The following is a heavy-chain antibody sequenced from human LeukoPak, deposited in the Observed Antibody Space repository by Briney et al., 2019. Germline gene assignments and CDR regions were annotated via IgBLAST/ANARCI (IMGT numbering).Heavy chain of an antibody. CDR1: GGSISSYY. D-gene: IGHD2-15*01. V-gene: IGHV4-4*07. CDR3: GRGAKYCSGGSCYTYYFDY. J-gene: IGHJ4*02. Sequence: PSETLSLTCTVSGGSISSYYWSWIRQPAGRGLEWIGRIYTSGSTDYNPSLKSRVTMSVDTSKNQFSLKLTSVTAADTAVYYCGRGAKYCSGGSCYTYYFDYWGQGTLVTVSS. CDR2: IYTSGST.